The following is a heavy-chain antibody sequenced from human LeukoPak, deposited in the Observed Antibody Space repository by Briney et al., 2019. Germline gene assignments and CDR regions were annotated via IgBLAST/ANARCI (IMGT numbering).Heavy chain of an antibody. D-gene: IGHD2-21*02. CDR1: GFTFTSSA. CDR2: IVVGSGNT. V-gene: IGHV1-58*01. Sequence: SVKVSCKASGFTFTSSAVQWVRQARGQRLEWIGWIVVGSGNTNYAQKFQERVTITRDMSTSTAYMELSSLRSEDTAVYYCAAPVLAYCGGDCYSGWGQGTLVTVS. CDR3: AAPVLAYCGGDCYSG. J-gene: IGHJ4*02.